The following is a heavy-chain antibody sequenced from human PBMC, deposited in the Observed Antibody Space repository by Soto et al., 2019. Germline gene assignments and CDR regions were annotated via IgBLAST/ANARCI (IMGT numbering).Heavy chain of an antibody. V-gene: IGHV3-21*01. Sequence: SLGLGCAACGETVRSSGMTGVLQAPGKGLEWVSFISRSSSEKYYADSGKGRLTISRDNAKNPVYLQMNSPRVEDTAVYYCARGGRHFGWQCGGRGMDVWGRGTTVTSP. CDR1: GETVRSSG. J-gene: IGHJ6*02. D-gene: IGHD3-16*01. CDR3: ARGGRHFGWQCGGRGMDV. CDR2: ISRSSSEK.